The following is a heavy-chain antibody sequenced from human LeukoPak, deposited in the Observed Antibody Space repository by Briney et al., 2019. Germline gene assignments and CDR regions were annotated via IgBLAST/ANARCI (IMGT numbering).Heavy chain of an antibody. D-gene: IGHD3-22*01. Sequence: SETLSLTCTVSGGSISSSSYYWGWIRQPPGKGLEWIGSIYYSGSTYYNPSLKSRVTISVDTSKNQFSLKLSSVTAADTAVYYCARESRPYYDSSLQHWGQGTLVTVSS. CDR2: IYYSGST. J-gene: IGHJ1*01. V-gene: IGHV4-39*07. CDR1: GGSISSSSYY. CDR3: ARESRPYYDSSLQH.